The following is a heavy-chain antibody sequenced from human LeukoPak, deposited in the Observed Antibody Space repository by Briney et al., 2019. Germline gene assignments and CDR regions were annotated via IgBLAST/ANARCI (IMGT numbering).Heavy chain of an antibody. CDR2: IYYSGTT. J-gene: IGHJ4*02. D-gene: IGHD3-9*01. CDR1: GGYISSDSHH. CDR3: ARRGDILTDYAFDY. Sequence: SETLSLTCTVSGGYISSDSHHWDWIRQPPGKGLEWIGNIYYSGTTSYNPSLKSRVTISVDTSNNQFSLRLSSVTAADTAVYYCARRGDILTDYAFDYWGQGTLVAVSS. V-gene: IGHV4-39*01.